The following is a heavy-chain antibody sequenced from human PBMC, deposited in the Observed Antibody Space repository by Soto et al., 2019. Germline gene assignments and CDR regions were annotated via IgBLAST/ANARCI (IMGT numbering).Heavy chain of an antibody. CDR2: ISYDGSNK. Sequence: GGSLRLSCAASGFTFSSYGMHWVRQAPGKGLEWVAVISYDGSNKYYADSVKGRFTISRDNSKNTLYLQMNSLRAEDTAVYYCAKQVYDSSGYYYYFDYWGQGTLVTVSS. CDR3: AKQVYDSSGYYYYFDY. V-gene: IGHV3-30*18. CDR1: GFTFSSYG. J-gene: IGHJ4*02. D-gene: IGHD3-22*01.